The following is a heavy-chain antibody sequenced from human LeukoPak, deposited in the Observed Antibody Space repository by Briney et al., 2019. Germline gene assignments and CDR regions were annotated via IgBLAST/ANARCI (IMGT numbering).Heavy chain of an antibody. J-gene: IGHJ4*02. Sequence: GGSLRLSCAASGFILSNYAMSWVRQAPGKGLEWVSGISGSGGNTYYADSVRGRFTISRDDSKSTLYLQMNSLRAEDTAVYYCAKSGYGDYVPYYFDYWGQGSLVTVSS. V-gene: IGHV3-23*01. CDR1: GFILSNYA. CDR2: ISGSGGNT. CDR3: AKSGYGDYVPYYFDY. D-gene: IGHD4-17*01.